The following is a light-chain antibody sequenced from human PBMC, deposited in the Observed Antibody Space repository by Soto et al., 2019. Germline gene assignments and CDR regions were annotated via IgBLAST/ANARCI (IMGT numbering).Light chain of an antibody. CDR2: GVT. J-gene: IGLJ1*01. V-gene: IGLV2-14*01. Sequence: QSALTQPASVSGSPGQSITISCTGTSSDIGAYNYVSWYQQYPGKAPKLMIYGVTNRPSGVSNRFSGSKTGNTASLTIPGLQAEDEADYYCQSYDSSLSGYVFGTGSKVTVL. CDR3: QSYDSSLSGYV. CDR1: SSDIGAYNY.